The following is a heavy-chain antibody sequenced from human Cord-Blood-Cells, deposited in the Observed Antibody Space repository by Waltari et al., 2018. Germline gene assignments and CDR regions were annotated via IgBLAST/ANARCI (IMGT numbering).Heavy chain of an antibody. Sequence: EVQLGASGGGVVQPGGDWRLSCPPTGLPSRSSSMNWARQAPGQGLEGVSYISSSSSTIYYADSVKGRFTISRDNAKNSLYLQMNSLRDEDTAVYYCARVTAVADWFDPWGQGTLVTVSS. CDR1: GLPSRSSS. V-gene: IGHV3-48*02. J-gene: IGHJ5*02. CDR2: ISSSSSTI. CDR3: ARVTAVADWFDP. D-gene: IGHD6-19*01.